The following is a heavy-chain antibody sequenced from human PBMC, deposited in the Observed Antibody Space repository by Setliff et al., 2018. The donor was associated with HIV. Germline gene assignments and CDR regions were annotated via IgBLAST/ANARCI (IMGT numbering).Heavy chain of an antibody. Sequence: SETLSLTCSVSGGSVIEDNFYWGWIRQAPAKGLEWIGTLYDTGRTYYNPPLKSRVSIFVDTTKNEFSLNLRSVTAADTAVYFCVNSGYDGDYYYYYTDVWGKGTTVTVSS. V-gene: IGHV4-39*01. CDR3: VNSGYDGDYYYYYTDV. D-gene: IGHD5-12*01. CDR1: GGSVIEDNFY. CDR2: LYDTGRT. J-gene: IGHJ6*03.